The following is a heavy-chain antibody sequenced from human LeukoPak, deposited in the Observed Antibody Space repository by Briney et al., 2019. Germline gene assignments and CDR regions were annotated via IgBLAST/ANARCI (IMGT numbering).Heavy chain of an antibody. Sequence: TASETLSLTCTVSGGSITDYYWSWIRHSSGKGPEWIGYMYYSGSAYYSPSLKTRLTISVDTSKNQFSLKLTSVNAADTDVYYCAGERGEEYSSGWYKRNYFDHWGQGIRVSVSS. V-gene: IGHV4-59*12. CDR2: MYYSGSA. CDR1: GGSITDYY. CDR3: AGERGEEYSSGWYKRNYFDH. J-gene: IGHJ4*02. D-gene: IGHD6-19*01.